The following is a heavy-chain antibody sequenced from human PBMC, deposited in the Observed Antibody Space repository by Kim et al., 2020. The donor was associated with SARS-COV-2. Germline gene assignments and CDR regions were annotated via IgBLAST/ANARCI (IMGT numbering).Heavy chain of an antibody. J-gene: IGHJ4*02. Sequence: ASVKVSCKASGYTFTSYAMNWVRQAPGQGLEWMGWINTNTGNPTYAQGFTGRFVFSLDTSVSTAYLQISSLKAEDTAVYYCARGQLLSPYDILTGYYNNFDYWGQGTLVTVSS. V-gene: IGHV7-4-1*02. CDR2: INTNTGNP. CDR1: GYTFTSYA. CDR3: ARGQLLSPYDILTGYYNNFDY. D-gene: IGHD3-9*01.